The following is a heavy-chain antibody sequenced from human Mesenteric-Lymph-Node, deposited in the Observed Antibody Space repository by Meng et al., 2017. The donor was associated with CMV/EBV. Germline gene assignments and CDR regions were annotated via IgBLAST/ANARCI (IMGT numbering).Heavy chain of an antibody. V-gene: IGHV3-30*04. Sequence: GGSLRLSCAASRFTFSPFTFHWVRQTPGKGLEWVALVSYDISDRKYADSVKGRFTISRDNSKNTVYLQMNSLRAEDTAVYYCAKHETYYDFWSGYDPYYYGMDVWGQGTTVTVSS. CDR3: AKHETYYDFWSGYDPYYYGMDV. J-gene: IGHJ6*02. CDR1: RFTFSPFT. CDR2: VSYDISDR. D-gene: IGHD3-3*01.